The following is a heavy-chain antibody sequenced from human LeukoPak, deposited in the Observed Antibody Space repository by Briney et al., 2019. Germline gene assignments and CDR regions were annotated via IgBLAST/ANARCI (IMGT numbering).Heavy chain of an antibody. CDR1: GYTVTYFA. CDR2: INADNGNT. V-gene: IGHV1-3*01. Sequence: ASVKVSCKASGYTVTYFAMHWVRQAPGQRLEWMGWINADNGNTKYSQKFQGRVTITRDTSASTAYMELSSLRSEDTAVYYCARHRAVAGYFDYWGQGTLVTVSS. CDR3: ARHRAVAGYFDY. D-gene: IGHD6-19*01. J-gene: IGHJ4*02.